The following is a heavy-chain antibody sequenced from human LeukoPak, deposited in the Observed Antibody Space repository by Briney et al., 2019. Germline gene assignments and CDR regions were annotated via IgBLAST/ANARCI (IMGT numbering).Heavy chain of an antibody. CDR3: ARHRRGNNFGYDY. Sequence: SETLSLTCTVSGGSISSSSYYWGWIRQPPGKGLEWIGSIYYSGDTYYNPSLKSRATISVDTSKSQFSLNLNSVTAADTAVYYCARHRRGNNFGYDYWGQGTMVTVSS. D-gene: IGHD5-18*01. V-gene: IGHV4-39*01. J-gene: IGHJ4*02. CDR2: IYYSGDT. CDR1: GGSISSSSYY.